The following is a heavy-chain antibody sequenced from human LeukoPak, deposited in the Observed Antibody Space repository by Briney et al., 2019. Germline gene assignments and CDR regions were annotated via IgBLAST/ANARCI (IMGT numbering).Heavy chain of an antibody. V-gene: IGHV1-69*04. D-gene: IGHD3-9*01. CDR3: ARGGGVLTGSDAFDI. J-gene: IGHJ3*02. Sequence: ASVKVSCKASGGTFSSYAISWVRQAPGQGLEWMGRIIPILGIANYAQKFQGRVTITADKSTSTAYMELSSLRSEDTAVYYCARGGGVLTGSDAFDIWGQGTMVTVSS. CDR1: GGTFSSYA. CDR2: IIPILGIA.